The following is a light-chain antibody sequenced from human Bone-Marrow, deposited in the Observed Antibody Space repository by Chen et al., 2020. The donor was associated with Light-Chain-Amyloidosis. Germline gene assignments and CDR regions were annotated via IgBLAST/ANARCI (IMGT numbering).Light chain of an antibody. V-gene: IGKV1-5*01. CDR3: QQYSSRVLS. CDR2: HGS. Sequence: DIQLTQSPSTLSASVGDRVTITCRASESVVGWLVWYQHHPGKAPKLLMYHGSTLHSGVPSRFSGSGLATDFSLIISNLEPEDFATYYCQQYSSRVLSFGGGTKVEMK. CDR1: ESVVGW. J-gene: IGKJ4*01.